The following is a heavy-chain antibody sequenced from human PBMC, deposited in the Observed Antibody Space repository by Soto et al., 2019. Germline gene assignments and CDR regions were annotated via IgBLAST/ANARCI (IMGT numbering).Heavy chain of an antibody. V-gene: IGHV1-8*01. D-gene: IGHD2-21*02. CDR3: VRYGVAATY. CDR1: GYTFTTYN. CDR2: MNPNSGNT. Sequence: QVQLVQSGAEIKKPGASVRVSCKASGYTFTTYNINWVRQATGQGLEWMGWMNPNSGNTGYAQKFQDRITLTRDTSINTAYMELSSLRSDDTAVYFCVRYGVAATYWGQGTLVTVSS. J-gene: IGHJ4*02.